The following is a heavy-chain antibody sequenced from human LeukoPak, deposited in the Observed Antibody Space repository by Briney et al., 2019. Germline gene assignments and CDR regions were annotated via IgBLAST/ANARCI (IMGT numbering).Heavy chain of an antibody. V-gene: IGHV5-51*01. CDR3: ARQVSLAARPDSFDY. Sequence: GESLKISCKVSGYTLTNNWIGWVRQVPGKGLEWMGLIYPGDSDTRYSPSFQGQVTISADKSISTAYLQWSSLKASDTAMYYCARQVSLAARPDSFDYWGQGTLVTVSS. CDR2: IYPGDSDT. CDR1: GYTLTNNW. J-gene: IGHJ4*02. D-gene: IGHD6-6*01.